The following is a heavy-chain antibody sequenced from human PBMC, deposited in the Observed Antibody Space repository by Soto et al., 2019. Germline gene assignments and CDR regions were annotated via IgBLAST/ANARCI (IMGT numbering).Heavy chain of an antibody. CDR3: VSSRAAIFGDAFDV. CDR1: GASISSYF. Sequence: QLQESGPGLVKPSETLSLTCSVSGASISSYFRNWIRQAPGKGLEWIGCVYDSGDTNYNPSLKSRVTISLSTSGNQFSLNLSSVTAADTAVYYCVSSRAAIFGDAFDVWGQGTMVTVSS. CDR2: VYDSGDT. V-gene: IGHV4-59*03. J-gene: IGHJ3*01. D-gene: IGHD3-10*02.